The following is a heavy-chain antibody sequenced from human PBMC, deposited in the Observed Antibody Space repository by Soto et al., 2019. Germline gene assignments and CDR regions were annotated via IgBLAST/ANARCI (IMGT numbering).Heavy chain of an antibody. D-gene: IGHD2-15*01. J-gene: IGHJ4*02. CDR2: IGTAGDT. CDR3: ARGRLISQYYFDY. CDR1: GFTFSNYD. V-gene: IGHV3-13*01. Sequence: EVQLVESGGGLVQPGGSLRLSCAASGFTFSNYDMHWVRQVTGKGLEWVSTIGTAGDTYYPGSVKGRFTICRENAKNSLYLQMKSLRVEDTAVYYCARGRLISQYYFDYWGQGTLVTVSS.